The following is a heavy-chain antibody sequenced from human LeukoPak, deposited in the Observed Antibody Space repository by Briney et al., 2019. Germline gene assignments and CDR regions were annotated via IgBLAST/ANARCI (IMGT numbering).Heavy chain of an antibody. D-gene: IGHD6-13*01. V-gene: IGHV1-46*01. Sequence: ASVKVSCKASGYTFTSYYMHWVRQAPGQGLEWMGIINPSGGSTSYAQKFQGRVTMTRDMSTSTVYMELSSLRSEDTAVYYCAVIAAAGTTFDYWGQGTLVTVSS. CDR3: AVIAAAGTTFDY. J-gene: IGHJ4*02. CDR1: GYTFTSYY. CDR2: INPSGGST.